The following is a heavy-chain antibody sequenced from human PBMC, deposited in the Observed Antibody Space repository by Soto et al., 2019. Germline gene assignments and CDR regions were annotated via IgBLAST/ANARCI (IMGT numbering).Heavy chain of an antibody. V-gene: IGHV5-51*01. CDR3: ARTESGYSYGFADV. CDR2: IYPGDSDT. Sequence: PGESQRISYKGSGYSFTGYWVGWVRQMPGKGLEWMGIIYPGDSDTRYSPSFQGQVTISADKSISTAYLQWSSLKASDTAMYYCARTESGYSYGFADVWGQGTTVTVSS. D-gene: IGHD5-18*01. J-gene: IGHJ6*02. CDR1: GYSFTGYW.